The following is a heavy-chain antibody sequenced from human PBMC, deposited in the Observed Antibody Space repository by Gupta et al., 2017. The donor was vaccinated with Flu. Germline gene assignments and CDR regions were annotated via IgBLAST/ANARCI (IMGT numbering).Heavy chain of an antibody. V-gene: IGHV1-2*02. CDR2: INPNSGGT. Sequence: VRQDPGQGLEWMGWINPNSGGTNYAQKFQGRVTMTRDTSISTAYMELSRLRSDDTAVYYCARENSLPNFFDLWAVAPWSLSPQ. D-gene: IGHD1-1*01. J-gene: IGHJ2*01. CDR3: ARENSLPNFFDL.